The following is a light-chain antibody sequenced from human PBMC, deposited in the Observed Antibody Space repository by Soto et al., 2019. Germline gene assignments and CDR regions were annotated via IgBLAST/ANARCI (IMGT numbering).Light chain of an antibody. CDR3: GSFTDTSTLYV. Sequence: QSVLTQPPSVSGAPGQRVTISCTGSSSNIGAGYDVHWYQQLPGTAPKLLIYGNSNRPSGVPDRFSGSKSGTSASLAITGLQAEDEADYYCGSFTDTSTLYVFGTGTKLTVL. CDR1: SSNIGAGYD. V-gene: IGLV1-40*01. CDR2: GNS. J-gene: IGLJ1*01.